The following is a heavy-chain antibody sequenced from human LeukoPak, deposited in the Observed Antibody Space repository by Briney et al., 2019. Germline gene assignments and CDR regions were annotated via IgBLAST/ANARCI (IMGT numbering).Heavy chain of an antibody. CDR1: GFTLDDYA. J-gene: IGHJ3*02. CDR2: ISWNSGSI. V-gene: IGHV3-9*01. CDR3: AKSRWGYYVDGSAAFDI. Sequence: PGGSLRLSCAASGFTLDDYAMHWVRQAPGKGLEWVSGISWNSGSIGYADSVKGRFTISRDNAKNSLYLQMNSLRAEDTALYYCAKSRWGYYVDGSAAFDIWGQGTMVTVSS. D-gene: IGHD2-15*01.